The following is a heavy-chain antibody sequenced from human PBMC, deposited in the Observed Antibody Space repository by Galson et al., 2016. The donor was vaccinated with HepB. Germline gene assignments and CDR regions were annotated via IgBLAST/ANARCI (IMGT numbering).Heavy chain of an antibody. CDR2: IFPGDSDT. Sequence: QSGAEVKKPGESLQISCKASGYAFTSNWIGWVRQMPGKGLEWMGIIFPGDSDTKYNSSFQGQVTMSVDKSTNTAYLQWYSLRASDTAIYYCGRGQMDFDFWGQGTLVTVSS. CDR3: GRGQMDFDF. D-gene: IGHD2-8*01. V-gene: IGHV5-51*03. J-gene: IGHJ4*02. CDR1: GYAFTSNW.